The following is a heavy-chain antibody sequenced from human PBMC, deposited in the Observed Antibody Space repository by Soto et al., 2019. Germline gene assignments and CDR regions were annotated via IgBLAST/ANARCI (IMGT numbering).Heavy chain of an antibody. CDR2: ISAYNGNT. J-gene: IGHJ4*02. D-gene: IGHD6-13*01. CDR3: ARWQDYSSSWYFDY. Sequence: PGASVKVSCKASGYTFTSYGISWVRQAPGQGLEWMGWISAYNGNTNYAQKLQGRVTMTTDTSTSTAYMELRSLRSDDTAVYYCARWQDYSSSWYFDYWGQGTLVTVSS. CDR1: GYTFTSYG. V-gene: IGHV1-18*01.